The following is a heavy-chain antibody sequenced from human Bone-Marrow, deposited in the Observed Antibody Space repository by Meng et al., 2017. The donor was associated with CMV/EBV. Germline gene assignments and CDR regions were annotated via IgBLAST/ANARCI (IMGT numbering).Heavy chain of an antibody. CDR3: ARDFGSGWYYFDY. V-gene: IGHV1-2*02. D-gene: IGHD6-19*01. CDR1: GYTFTGYY. J-gene: IGHJ4*02. CDR2: INPNSGGT. Sequence: ASVKVSCKASGYTFTGYYMHWVRQAPGQGPEWMGWINPNSGGTNYAQKFQGRVTMTRDTSISTAYMELSRLRSDDTAVYYCARDFGSGWYYFDYWGQGTLVTVSS.